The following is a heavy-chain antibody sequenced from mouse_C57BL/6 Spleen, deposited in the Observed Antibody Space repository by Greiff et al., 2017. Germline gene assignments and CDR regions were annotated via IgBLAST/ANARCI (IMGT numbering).Heavy chain of an antibody. CDR3: ARPFTTVVATPAY. CDR1: GFTFRDYG. V-gene: IGHV5-17*01. Sequence: EVHLVESGGGLVKPGGSLKLSCAASGFTFRDYGMHWVRQAPEKGLEWVAYISSGSSTIYYADTVKGRFTISRDNAKNTLFLQMTSLRSEDTAMYYCARPFTTVVATPAYWGQGTLVTVS. D-gene: IGHD1-1*01. CDR2: ISSGSSTI. J-gene: IGHJ3*01.